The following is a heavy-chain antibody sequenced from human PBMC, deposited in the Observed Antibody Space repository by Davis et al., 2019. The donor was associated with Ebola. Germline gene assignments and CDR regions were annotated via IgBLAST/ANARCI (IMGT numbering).Heavy chain of an antibody. Sequence: ASVKVSCKASGYTFTDYNIHWMRQAPGQGLEWLGRVILKSGATNYAQKFQGRVTMTRDTSISTVYMELSRLRYDDTAEYYCARGHNYAHEYWGQGTLVTVSS. D-gene: IGHD4-11*01. J-gene: IGHJ4*02. CDR2: VILKSGAT. V-gene: IGHV1-2*06. CDR1: GYTFTDYN. CDR3: ARGHNYAHEY.